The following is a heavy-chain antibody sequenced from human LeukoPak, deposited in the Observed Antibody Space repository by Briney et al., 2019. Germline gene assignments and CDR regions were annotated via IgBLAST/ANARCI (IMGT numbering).Heavy chain of an antibody. CDR3: ARGYYYRT. CDR1: GGSVGSDNSY. CDR2: IYADGSS. V-gene: IGHV4-61*02. J-gene: IGHJ4*02. Sequence: TSETLSLTCTVSGGSVGSDNSYWNWIRQPAGKGLEWIGRIYADGSSTYDPSLKSRVTILVDTSKNQFSLRLSSMTAADTAVYYCARGYYYRTWGLGTLVTVSS. D-gene: IGHD3-10*01.